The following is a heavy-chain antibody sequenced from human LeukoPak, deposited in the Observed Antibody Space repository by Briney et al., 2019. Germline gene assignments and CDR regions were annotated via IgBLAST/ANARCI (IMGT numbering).Heavy chain of an antibody. Sequence: PGGSLRLSCAASGFTFGNYGMSWVRQALGKGLEWVSGINWNGGSTGYADSVEGRFTISRDNAKNSQYLQMNSLRVEDTALYYCARSQTYGDSRFLLDYWGQGTLVTVSS. V-gene: IGHV3-20*04. CDR1: GFTFGNYG. J-gene: IGHJ4*02. CDR3: ARSQTYGDSRFLLDY. D-gene: IGHD2-21*02. CDR2: INWNGGST.